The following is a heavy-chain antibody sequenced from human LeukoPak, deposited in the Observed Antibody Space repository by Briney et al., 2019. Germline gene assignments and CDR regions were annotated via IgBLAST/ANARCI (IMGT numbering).Heavy chain of an antibody. D-gene: IGHD1-1*01. J-gene: IGHJ5*02. CDR2: LTDSGDAT. CDR3: ARGYGHNSGGWLDP. V-gene: IGHV3-23*01. CDR1: GFTFSHYA. Sequence: GGSLRLSCAVSGFTFSHYAMSWVRQAPGTGLEWVGSLTDSGDATYYADSVKGRLTISRDNSNSTLYLHISGLRDEDTAVYYCARGYGHNSGGWLDPWGQGTLVTVSS.